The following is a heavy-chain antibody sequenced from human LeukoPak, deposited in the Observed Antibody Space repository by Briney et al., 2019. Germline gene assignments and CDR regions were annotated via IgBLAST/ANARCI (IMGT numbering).Heavy chain of an antibody. J-gene: IGHJ6*04. CDR3: ARSGLGGYYYYGMDV. CDR2: IIPIFGTA. CDR1: GVTFSSYA. Sequence: SVKVSCKASGVTFSSYAISWVRQAPGQGLEWMGGIIPIFGTANYAQKFQGRVTITADESTSTAYMELSSLRSEDTAVYYCARSGLGGYYYYGMDVWGKGTTVTVSS. V-gene: IGHV1-69*13. D-gene: IGHD2-15*01.